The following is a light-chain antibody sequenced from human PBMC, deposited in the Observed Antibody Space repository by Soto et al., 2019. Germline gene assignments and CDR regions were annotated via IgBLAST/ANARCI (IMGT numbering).Light chain of an antibody. J-gene: IGKJ1*01. CDR2: GTS. Sequence: EIVLTQSPGTLSLSPGERATLSCRASQSVRSSYLAWYQQKPGQAPRLLIYGTSSRATGVPDRITGSGSGTDFTLSISRLEPEDFAVYYCQQYGGSTRTFGQGTKVDIK. V-gene: IGKV3-20*01. CDR3: QQYGGSTRT. CDR1: QSVRSSY.